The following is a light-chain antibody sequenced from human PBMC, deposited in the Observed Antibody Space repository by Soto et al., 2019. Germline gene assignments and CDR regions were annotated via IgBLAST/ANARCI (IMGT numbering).Light chain of an antibody. V-gene: IGLV1-40*01. CDR1: SSNIGAGYD. J-gene: IGLJ1*01. CDR3: QSYDSSLLFV. CDR2: GNS. Sequence: QSVLTQPPSVSRAPGQSVTISCTGSSSNIGAGYDVHWYQQLPGTAPKLLIYGNSNRPSGVPDRYSGFRSGTSASLAITGLQAEDEADYYCQSYDSSLLFVFGAGTKVTVL.